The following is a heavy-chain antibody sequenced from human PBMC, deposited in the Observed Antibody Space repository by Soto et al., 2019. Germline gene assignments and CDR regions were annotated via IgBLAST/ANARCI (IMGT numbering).Heavy chain of an antibody. CDR1: GYTFTSYG. V-gene: IGHV1-18*04. CDR2: ISAYNGNT. CDR3: ARGGGYDYVWGSYRYGSFDY. J-gene: IGHJ4*02. Sequence: QVQLVQSGAEVKKPGASVKVSCKASGYTFTSYGISWVRQAPGQGLEWMGWISAYNGNTNYAQKLQGRGSMTTDTAPRTAYMELRSLSCDDTAVYYCARGGGYDYVWGSYRYGSFDYWGQGTLVTVSS. D-gene: IGHD3-16*02.